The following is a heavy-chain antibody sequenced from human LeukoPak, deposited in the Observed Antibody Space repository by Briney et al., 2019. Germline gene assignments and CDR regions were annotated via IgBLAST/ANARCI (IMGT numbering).Heavy chain of an antibody. CDR2: IYSGGST. J-gene: IGHJ4*02. V-gene: IGHV3-53*04. CDR3: ARVRLGSGWSLFDF. D-gene: IGHD6-19*01. CDR1: GFTFSSYS. Sequence: GGSLRLSCATSGFTFSSYSMSWVRQAPGKGLEWVSVIYSGGSTYYADSVKGRFTISRHISQNTLYLQMNSLRAEDTAVYYCARVRLGSGWSLFDFWGQGTLVTVSS.